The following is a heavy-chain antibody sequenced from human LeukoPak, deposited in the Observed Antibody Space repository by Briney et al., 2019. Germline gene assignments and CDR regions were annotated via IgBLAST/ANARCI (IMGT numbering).Heavy chain of an antibody. CDR1: GFPFSTYG. D-gene: IGHD5-12*01. V-gene: IGHV3-23*01. J-gene: IGHJ4*02. CDR2: INGNGETT. CDR3: ASGRAGYAY. Sequence: GGSLRLSCGASGFPFSTYGMTWVRQAPGKGPEWVSGINGNGETTKYADSVKGRFTISRDNSKNTLYLQMNSLRAEDTALYYCASGRAGYAYWGQGALVTVSS.